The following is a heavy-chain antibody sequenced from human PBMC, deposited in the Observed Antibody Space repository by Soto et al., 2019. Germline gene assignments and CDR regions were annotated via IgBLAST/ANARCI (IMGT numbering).Heavy chain of an antibody. D-gene: IGHD6-13*01. CDR2: IYYSGST. Sequence: SETLSLTCTVSGGSISSGGYYWSWIRQHPGKGLEWIGYIYYSGSTYYNPSLKSRVTISVDTSKNQFSLKLSFVTAADTAVYYCARHQSHSSSYVDPWGQGTLVTVSS. CDR3: ARHQSHSSSYVDP. V-gene: IGHV4-31*03. CDR1: GGSISSGGYY. J-gene: IGHJ5*02.